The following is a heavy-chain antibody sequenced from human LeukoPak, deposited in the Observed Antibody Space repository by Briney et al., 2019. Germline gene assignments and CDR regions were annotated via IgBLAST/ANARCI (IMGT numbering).Heavy chain of an antibody. D-gene: IGHD4-17*01. CDR1: GGSISSYY. V-gene: IGHV4-59*08. CDR3: ARLLYGDYVDY. J-gene: IGHJ4*02. Sequence: SETLSLTCTVSGGSISSYYWSWIRQPPGKGLEWIGYIHYSGSTNYNPSLKSRVTISVDTSKNQFSLKLSSVTAADTAVYYCARLLYGDYVDYWGQGTLVTVSS. CDR2: IHYSGST.